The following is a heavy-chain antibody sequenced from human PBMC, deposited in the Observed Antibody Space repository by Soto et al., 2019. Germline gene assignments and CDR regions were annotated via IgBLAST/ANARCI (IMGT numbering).Heavy chain of an antibody. CDR3: ARRFSSYEFFNY. J-gene: IGHJ4*02. CDR2: IYPGNSDT. Sequence: PGESLKISCKGSGYSFTNYWIGWVRQIPWKGLEWMGIIYPGNSDTRYSPSFQGQVTISADESISTAYLQWNSLKASDTAMYYCARRFSSYEFFNYWGQGTLVTVSS. D-gene: IGHD5-12*01. CDR1: GYSFTNYW. V-gene: IGHV5-51*01.